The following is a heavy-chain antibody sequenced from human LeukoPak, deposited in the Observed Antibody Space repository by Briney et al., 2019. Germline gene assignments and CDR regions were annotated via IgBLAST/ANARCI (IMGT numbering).Heavy chain of an antibody. CDR2: ISSSGSTI. J-gene: IGHJ4*02. V-gene: IGHV3-48*03. CDR3: ARLTSAAAGLFDY. Sequence: PGGSLRLSCAASGFTFSSYEMNWVRQAPGKGLEWVSYISSSGSTIYYADSVKGRFTISRDNAKNSLYLQMNSLRAEDTAVYYCARLTSAAAGLFDYWGQGTLVTVSS. CDR1: GFTFSSYE. D-gene: IGHD6-13*01.